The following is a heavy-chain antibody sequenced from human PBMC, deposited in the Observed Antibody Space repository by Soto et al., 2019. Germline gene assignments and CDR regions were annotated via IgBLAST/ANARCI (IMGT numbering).Heavy chain of an antibody. Sequence: QVQLQQWGAGLLKPSETLSLTCAVYGGSFSGYYWSWIRQPPGKGLEWIGEINHSGSTNYNPSLKSRVTKSVDTSKNQFSLKLSSVTAADTAVYYCASIVVVPAAMGDDAFDIWGQGTMFTVSS. CDR2: INHSGST. V-gene: IGHV4-34*01. D-gene: IGHD2-2*01. CDR3: ASIVVVPAAMGDDAFDI. J-gene: IGHJ3*02. CDR1: GGSFSGYY.